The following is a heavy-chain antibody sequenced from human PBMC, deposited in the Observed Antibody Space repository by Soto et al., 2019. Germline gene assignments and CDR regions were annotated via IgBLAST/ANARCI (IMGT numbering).Heavy chain of an antibody. CDR2: ISSSGSTI. D-gene: IGHD6-6*01. J-gene: IGHJ5*02. V-gene: IGHV3-11*01. Sequence: QVQLVESGGSLVKPGGSVRLSCAASGFTFSDYYMSWIRQAPGKGLEWVSYISSSGSTIYYADSVKGRFTISRDNAKNSLYLQMNSLRAEDTAVYYCARDRVAARPNWFDPWGQGTLVTVSS. CDR1: GFTFSDYY. CDR3: ARDRVAARPNWFDP.